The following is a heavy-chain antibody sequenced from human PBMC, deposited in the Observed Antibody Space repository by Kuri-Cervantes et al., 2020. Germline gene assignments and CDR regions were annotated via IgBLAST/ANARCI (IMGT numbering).Heavy chain of an antibody. V-gene: IGHV3-21*04. CDR2: ISSSSSYI. CDR1: GFTFSSYA. CDR3: AKGETPYYYDSSGFDP. J-gene: IGHJ5*02. Sequence: GESLKISCAASGFTFSSYAMNWVRQAPGKGLEWVSSISSSSSYIYYADSVKGRFTISRDNAKNSLYLQMNSLRAEDTALYYCAKGETPYYYDSSGFDPWGQGTLVTVSS. D-gene: IGHD3-22*01.